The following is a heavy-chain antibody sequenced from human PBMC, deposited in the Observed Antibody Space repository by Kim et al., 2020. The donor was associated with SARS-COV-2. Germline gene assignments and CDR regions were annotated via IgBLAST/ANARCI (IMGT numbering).Heavy chain of an antibody. J-gene: IGHJ3*02. D-gene: IGHD2-2*01. V-gene: IGHV4-59*01. CDR3: ASRYCSSTSCLEDAFDI. Sequence: LKRRVTISVDTSKNQFSLKLSSVTAADTAVYYCASRYCSSTSCLEDAFDIWGQGTMVTVSS.